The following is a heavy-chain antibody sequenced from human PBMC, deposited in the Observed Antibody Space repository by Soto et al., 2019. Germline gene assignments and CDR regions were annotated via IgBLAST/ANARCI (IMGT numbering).Heavy chain of an antibody. CDR1: GGSISSYY. CDR2: IYYSGST. CDR3: ARRTGGVYYYYYMDV. Sequence: SETLSLTCTVSGGSISSYYWSWIRQPPGKGLEWIGYIYYSGSTNYNPSLKSRVTISVDTSKNQISLKLSSVTAADTSVYYCARRTGGVYYYYYMDVWGKGTTVTVSS. J-gene: IGHJ6*03. D-gene: IGHD2-2*01. V-gene: IGHV4-59*08.